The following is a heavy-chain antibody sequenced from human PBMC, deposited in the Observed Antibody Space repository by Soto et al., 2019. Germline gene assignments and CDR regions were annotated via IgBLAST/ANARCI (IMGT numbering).Heavy chain of an antibody. Sequence: GGSLRLSCAASGFTFSSYWMHWVRQAPGKGLVWVSRINSDGSSTSYADSVKGRFTISRDNAKNTLYLQMNSLRAEDTAVYYRARGHSSGWYGAFDIWGQGTMDTVSS. V-gene: IGHV3-74*01. J-gene: IGHJ3*02. CDR3: ARGHSSGWYGAFDI. CDR1: GFTFSSYW. D-gene: IGHD6-19*01. CDR2: INSDGSST.